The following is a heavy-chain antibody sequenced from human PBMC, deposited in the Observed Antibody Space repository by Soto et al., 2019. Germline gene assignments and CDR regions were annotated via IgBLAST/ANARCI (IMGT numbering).Heavy chain of an antibody. V-gene: IGHV1-18*01. CDR3: ASSLLVGYGLEGESD. D-gene: IGHD5-18*01. CDR1: GYTFTSYG. J-gene: IGHJ4*02. Sequence: QVQLVQSGAEVKKPGASVKVSCKASGYTFTSYGISWVRQAPGQGLEWMGWISAYNGNTNYAQKLQGRVTITTDTCTSTAYKELRSLRSDDTAVYYCASSLLVGYGLEGESDWGQGTLVTVSS. CDR2: ISAYNGNT.